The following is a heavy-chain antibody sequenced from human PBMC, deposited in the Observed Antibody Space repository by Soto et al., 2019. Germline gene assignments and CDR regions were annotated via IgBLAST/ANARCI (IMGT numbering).Heavy chain of an antibody. D-gene: IGHD3-10*01. J-gene: IGHJ6*03. CDR2: IYYSGST. CDR3: ARHYWYGSGSYSYYYYLYMAV. V-gene: IGHV4-59*08. Sequence: SETLSLTCTVSGGSISSYYWSWIRQPPGKGLEWIGYIYYSGSTNYNPSLKSRVTISVDTSKNQFSLKLSSVTAADTAVYYCARHYWYGSGSYSYYYYLYMAVWGKGTPVTVPS. CDR1: GGSISSYY.